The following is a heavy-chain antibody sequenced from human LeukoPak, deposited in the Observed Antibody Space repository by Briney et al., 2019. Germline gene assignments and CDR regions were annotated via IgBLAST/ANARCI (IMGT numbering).Heavy chain of an antibody. D-gene: IGHD3-3*01. CDR2: IRYDGSNK. J-gene: IGHJ4*02. V-gene: IGHV3-30*02. CDR1: GFTFSSYG. CDR3: AKDKVTIFGVVIPFDY. Sequence: GGSLRLSCAASGFTFSSYGMHWVRQAPGKGLEWVAFIRYDGSNKYYADSVKGRFTISRDNSKSTLYLQMNSLRAEDTAVYYCAKDKVTIFGVVIPFDYWGQGTLVTVSS.